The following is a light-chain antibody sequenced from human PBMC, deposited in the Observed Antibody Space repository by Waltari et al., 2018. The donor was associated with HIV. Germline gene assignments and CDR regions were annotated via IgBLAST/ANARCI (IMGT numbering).Light chain of an antibody. V-gene: IGKV1-9*01. J-gene: IGKJ2*01. CDR3: QQLNSYPYT. CDR1: QGLSSY. Sequence: DIQLTQSPSFLSASVGDRVTITCRASQGLSSYLAWYQQKPGKAPKLLIYAASTLQSGVPSRFSSLQPEDFATYYCQQLNSYPYTFGQGTKLEIK. CDR2: AAS.